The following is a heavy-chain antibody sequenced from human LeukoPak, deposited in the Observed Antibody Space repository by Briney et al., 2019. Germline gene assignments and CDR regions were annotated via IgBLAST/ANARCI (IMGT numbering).Heavy chain of an antibody. J-gene: IGHJ4*02. CDR2: INTNTGNP. CDR1: GYTFTSYA. D-gene: IGHD4-17*01. Sequence: ASVKVSCKASGYTFTSYAMNWVRQAPGQGLEWMGWINTNTGNPTYVQGFTGRFVFSLDTSVSTAYLQISSLKAEDTAVYYCASGGGHDYGVPPFDYWGQGTLVTVSS. CDR3: ASGGGHDYGVPPFDY. V-gene: IGHV7-4-1*02.